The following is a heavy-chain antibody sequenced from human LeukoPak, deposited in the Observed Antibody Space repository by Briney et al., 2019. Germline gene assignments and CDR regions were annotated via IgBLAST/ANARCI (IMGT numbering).Heavy chain of an antibody. D-gene: IGHD3-22*01. CDR3: ARENYYDSSGYYYYYYGMDV. J-gene: IGHJ6*02. CDR1: GFTFNTYA. V-gene: IGHV3-48*04. Sequence: GGSLRLSCAASGFTFNTYAMNWVRQAPGKGLEWVSYISSSGSTIYYADSVKGRFTISRDNAKNSLYLQMNSLRAEDTAVYYCARENYYDSSGYYYYYYGMDVWGQGTTVTVSS. CDR2: ISSSGSTI.